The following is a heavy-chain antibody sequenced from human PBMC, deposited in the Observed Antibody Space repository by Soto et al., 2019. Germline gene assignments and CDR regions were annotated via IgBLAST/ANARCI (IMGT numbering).Heavy chain of an antibody. CDR1: GGSIRSHY. CDR2: LYNSGST. V-gene: IGHV4-59*08. CDR3: TRTHYSSSWNWFDS. J-gene: IGHJ5*01. D-gene: IGHD6-13*01. Sequence: PSETLSLTCSVSGGSIRSHYWSWIRQPPGKELEWIGYLYNSGSTNYNPSLRSRVTISVDTSKTQFSLKLSSVTAADTAVYYCTRTHYSSSWNWFDSWGQGILVTVSS.